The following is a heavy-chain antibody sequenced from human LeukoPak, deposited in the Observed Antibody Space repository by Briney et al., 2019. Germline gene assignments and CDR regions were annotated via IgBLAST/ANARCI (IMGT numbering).Heavy chain of an antibody. CDR2: ISGSGGST. V-gene: IGHV3-23*01. CDR1: GFTFSSYA. Sequence: GGSLRLSCAASGFTFSSYAMSWVRQAPGKGLEWVSAISGSGGSTYYADSVKGRFTISRDNSKNTLYLQMKSLRAEDTAVYYCAKVVRGYYYYYMDVWGKGTTVTVSS. J-gene: IGHJ6*03. D-gene: IGHD3-10*01. CDR3: AKVVRGYYYYYMDV.